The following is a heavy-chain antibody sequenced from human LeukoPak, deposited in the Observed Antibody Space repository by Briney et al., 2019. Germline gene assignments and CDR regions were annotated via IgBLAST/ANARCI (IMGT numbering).Heavy chain of an antibody. D-gene: IGHD3-10*02. V-gene: IGHV3-48*04. CDR2: ISSSGSTI. CDR1: GFTFSSNG. Sequence: GGSLRLSCAASGFTFSSNGMSWVRQAPGKGLEWVSYISSSGSTIYYADSVKGRFTISRDNAKNSLYLQMNILRAEDTAVYYCAELGITMIGGVWGKGTTVTISS. CDR3: AELGITMIGGV. J-gene: IGHJ6*04.